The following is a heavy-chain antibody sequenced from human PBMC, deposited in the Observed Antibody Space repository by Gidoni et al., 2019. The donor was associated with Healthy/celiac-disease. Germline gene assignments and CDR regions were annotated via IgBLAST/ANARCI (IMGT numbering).Heavy chain of an antibody. V-gene: IGHV4-59*08. CDR1: GGSISSYY. Sequence: QVQLQESGPGLVKPSETLSLTCTVSGGSISSYYWSWIRQPPGKGLEWIGYIYYSGSTNYNPSLKSRVTISVDTSKNQFSLKLSSVTAADTAVYYCARARCSGGSCSPGPYYYYYMDVWGKGTTVTVSS. J-gene: IGHJ6*03. CDR3: ARARCSGGSCSPGPYYYYYMDV. D-gene: IGHD2-15*01. CDR2: IYYSGST.